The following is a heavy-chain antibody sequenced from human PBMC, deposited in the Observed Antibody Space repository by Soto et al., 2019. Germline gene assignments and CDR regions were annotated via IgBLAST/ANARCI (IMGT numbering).Heavy chain of an antibody. CDR3: AKDPTTWIQLWLRFFDY. Sequence: GGSLRLSCAASGFTFSSYGMHWVRQAPGKGLEWVAVISYDGSNKCYADSVKGRFTISRDNSKNTLYLQMNSLRAEDTAVYYCAKDPTTWIQLWLRFFDYWGQGTLVTVSS. D-gene: IGHD5-18*01. V-gene: IGHV3-30*18. J-gene: IGHJ4*02. CDR2: ISYDGSNK. CDR1: GFTFSSYG.